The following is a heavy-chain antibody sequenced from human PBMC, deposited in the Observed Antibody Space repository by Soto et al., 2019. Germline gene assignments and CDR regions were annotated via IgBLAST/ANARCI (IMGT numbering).Heavy chain of an antibody. V-gene: IGHV4-34*01. CDR3: ARRMYDYIWGSYSYYMDV. Sequence: SETLSLTCAVYGGSFSGYYWSWIRQPPGKGLEWIGEINHSGSTNYNPSLKSRVTISVDTSKNQFSLKLSSVTAADTAVYYCARRMYDYIWGSYSYYMDVWGKGTTVTVSS. CDR1: GGSFSGYY. J-gene: IGHJ6*03. D-gene: IGHD3-16*01. CDR2: INHSGST.